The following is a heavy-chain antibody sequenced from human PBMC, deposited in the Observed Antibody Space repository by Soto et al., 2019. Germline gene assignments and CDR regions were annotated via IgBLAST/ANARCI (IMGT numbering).Heavy chain of an antibody. CDR3: AKGGSSSARYFDR. D-gene: IGHD6-6*01. J-gene: IGHJ5*02. Sequence: QVHLVESGGGVVQPGGSLRLSCAASGFIFSGYGMHWVRQAPGKGLEWVAVISFEGSKKYYANSVEGRFTISIDNSKNTLFLQMNSLRAEDTAVYYCAKGGSSSARYFDRWGQGALVTVSS. V-gene: IGHV3-30*18. CDR2: ISFEGSKK. CDR1: GFIFSGYG.